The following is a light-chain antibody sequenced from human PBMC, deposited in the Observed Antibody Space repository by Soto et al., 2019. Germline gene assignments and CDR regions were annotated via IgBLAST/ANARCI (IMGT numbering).Light chain of an antibody. Sequence: DIQMTQSPSSLSASVGDRVTITCRASQSISTSLNWYQQKPGKAPKFLIYDASRLQSGVPSRLSGSGSGTDFTLTISSLQPEEFASYYCQQSYSTPRYTFGQGTKLEIK. CDR2: DAS. CDR3: QQSYSTPRYT. CDR1: QSISTS. V-gene: IGKV1-39*01. J-gene: IGKJ2*01.